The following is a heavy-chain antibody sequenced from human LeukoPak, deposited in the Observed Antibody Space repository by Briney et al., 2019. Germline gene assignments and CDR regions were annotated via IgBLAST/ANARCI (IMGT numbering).Heavy chain of an antibody. J-gene: IGHJ4*02. CDR3: ARVGWAMVPTPDY. CDR1: GYAFTSYD. Sequence: GASVKVSCKASGYAFTSYDINWVRQATGQGLEWMGWMNPNSGNTGYAQKFQGRVTMTRNTSISTAYMELSSLRSEDTAVYYCARVGWAMVPTPDYWGQGTLVTVSS. D-gene: IGHD5-18*01. V-gene: IGHV1-8*01. CDR2: MNPNSGNT.